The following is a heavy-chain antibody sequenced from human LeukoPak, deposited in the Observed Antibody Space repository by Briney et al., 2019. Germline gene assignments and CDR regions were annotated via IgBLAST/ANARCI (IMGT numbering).Heavy chain of an antibody. J-gene: IGHJ5*01. Sequence: SETLSLTCTVSGGSISSYSWSWLRQPPGKGLEWIGYIYNSGSTNYNPSLKSRVTISVDMSKNQFSLKLRSVTAADTAVYYCARGKLPSIAMIRGVRHTNWFDSWGQGTLVTVSS. CDR2: IYNSGST. D-gene: IGHD3-10*01. CDR3: ARGKLPSIAMIRGVRHTNWFDS. V-gene: IGHV4-59*01. CDR1: GGSISSYS.